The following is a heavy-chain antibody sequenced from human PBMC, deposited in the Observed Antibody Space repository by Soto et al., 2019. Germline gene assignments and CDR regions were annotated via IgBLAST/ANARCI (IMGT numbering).Heavy chain of an antibody. CDR2: IRSKSYGETT. J-gene: IGHJ4*02. CDR3: TRDREKQWLYPGH. CDR1: GFTVGSNY. V-gene: IGHV3-49*03. Sequence: PAGSLKLSRAASGFTVGSNYMSWPHQAPGKGLVWSGFIRSKSYGETTEFAVSVKVRFTISRDDSKSIAYLQMNSLKTEDTAVYYCTRDREKQWLYPGHWGQGP. D-gene: IGHD6-19*01.